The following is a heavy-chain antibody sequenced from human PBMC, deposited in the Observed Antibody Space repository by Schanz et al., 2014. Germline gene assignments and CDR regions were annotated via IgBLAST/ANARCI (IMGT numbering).Heavy chain of an antibody. D-gene: IGHD3-3*01. CDR2: IDPNSGGT. CDR3: ARTASHDVWRGYIPHYAFDL. CDR1: RNTLSAYY. Sequence: QVQLVQSGADVKKPGASVKVSCKASRNTLSAYYIHWIRQAPGQGLEWMGWIDPNSGGTNYAQKFQGRVTMTSDTSITTVYMEVNSLTSDDTAVFYCARTASHDVWRGYIPHYAFDLWGQGTVVIVSS. V-gene: IGHV1-2*02. J-gene: IGHJ3*01.